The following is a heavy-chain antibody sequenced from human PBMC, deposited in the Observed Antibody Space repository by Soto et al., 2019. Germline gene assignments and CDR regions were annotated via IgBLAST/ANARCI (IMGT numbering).Heavy chain of an antibody. J-gene: IGHJ4*02. CDR3: ARTITGTWLFDY. V-gene: IGHV1-46*01. CDR1: GYTFSSYY. D-gene: IGHD6-13*01. CDR2: IKPSGGYT. Sequence: GASVKVSCKASGYTFSSYYMNWVRQAPGQGLEWLGKIKPSGGYTTYAQRFLGRFTISRDNSKNTLYLQMNSLGAEDTAVYYCARTITGTWLFDYWGQGTLVTVSS.